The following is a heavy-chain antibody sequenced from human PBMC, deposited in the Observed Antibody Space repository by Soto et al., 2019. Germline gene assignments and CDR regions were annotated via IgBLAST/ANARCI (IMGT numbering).Heavy chain of an antibody. Sequence: EVQLLESGGGMVQPGGSLRVSCAASGFTFRNFVMSWVRQAPGKGLEWVSAIRGTGGETFYPDSVKGRFTISRDNSKNTLYLQMNSLRDEDTALYFCAQDRGWGVVSPSHDYWGQGTLVTVSS. CDR1: GFTFRNFV. V-gene: IGHV3-23*01. CDR2: IRGTGGET. CDR3: AQDRGWGVVSPSHDY. D-gene: IGHD2-21*01. J-gene: IGHJ4*02.